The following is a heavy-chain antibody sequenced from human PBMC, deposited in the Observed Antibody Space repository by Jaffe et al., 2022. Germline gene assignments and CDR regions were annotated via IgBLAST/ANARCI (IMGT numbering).Heavy chain of an antibody. J-gene: IGHJ5*02. D-gene: IGHD2-2*01. V-gene: IGHV4-34*01. Sequence: QVQLQQWGAGLLKPSETLSLTCAVYGGSFSGYYWSWIRQPPGKGLEWIGEINHSGSTNYNPSLKSRVTISVDTSKNQFSLKLSSVTAADTAVYYCARAGGYCSSTSCYGVHYWFDPWGQGTLVTVSS. CDR1: GGSFSGYY. CDR2: INHSGST. CDR3: ARAGGYCSSTSCYGVHYWFDP.